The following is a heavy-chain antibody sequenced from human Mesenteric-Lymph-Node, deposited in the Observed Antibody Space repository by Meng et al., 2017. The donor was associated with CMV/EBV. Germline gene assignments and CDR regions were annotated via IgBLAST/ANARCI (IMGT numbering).Heavy chain of an antibody. J-gene: IGHJ3*02. Sequence: ASVKVSCKASGHPFTNFGIIWVRQAPGQGLEWMGWISIYNGNTKYAEKFKGRVTMTTDTSTSTAYMELRSLRSDDTAVYYCAREYYDSSGYPLAFDIWGQGTMVTVSS. D-gene: IGHD3-22*01. CDR3: AREYYDSSGYPLAFDI. CDR2: ISIYNGNT. CDR1: GHPFTNFG. V-gene: IGHV1-18*01.